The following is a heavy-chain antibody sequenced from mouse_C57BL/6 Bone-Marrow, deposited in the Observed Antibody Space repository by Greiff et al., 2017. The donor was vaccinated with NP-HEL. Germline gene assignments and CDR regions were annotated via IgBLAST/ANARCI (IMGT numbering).Heavy chain of an antibody. D-gene: IGHD1-1*01. CDR1: GFTFSDFY. J-gene: IGHJ4*01. V-gene: IGHV7-1*01. CDR3: ARDSYYGRFYAMDY. Sequence: EVKLQESGGGLVQSGRSLRLSCATSGFTFSDFYMEWVRQAPGKGLEWIAASRNKANDYTTEYSASVKGRFIVSRDTSQSILYLQMNALRAEDTAIYYCARDSYYGRFYAMDYWGQGTSVTVSS. CDR2: SRNKANDYTT.